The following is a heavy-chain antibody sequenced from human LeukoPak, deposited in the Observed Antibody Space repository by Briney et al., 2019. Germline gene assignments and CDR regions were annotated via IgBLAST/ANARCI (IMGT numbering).Heavy chain of an antibody. J-gene: IGHJ4*02. Sequence: SETLSLTCTVSGVSISSGGYYWSWIRQHPGKGLEWIGYIYYSGSTYYNPSLKSRVTISVDTSKNQFSLKLSSVTAADTAVYYCARGGAYYYDSSGTGFDYWGQGTLVTVSS. CDR1: GVSISSGGYY. CDR3: ARGGAYYYDSSGTGFDY. D-gene: IGHD3-22*01. V-gene: IGHV4-31*03. CDR2: IYYSGST.